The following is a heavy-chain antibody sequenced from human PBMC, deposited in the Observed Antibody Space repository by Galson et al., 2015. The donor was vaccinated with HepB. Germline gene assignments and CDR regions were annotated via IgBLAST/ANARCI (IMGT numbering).Heavy chain of an antibody. CDR1: GGTFSSYA. J-gene: IGHJ4*02. CDR2: IIPIFGTA. CDR3: ARGNTPSYYYDSSGYFAW. V-gene: IGHV1-69*13. D-gene: IGHD3-22*01. Sequence: SVKVSCKASGGTFSSYAISWVRQAPGQGLEWMGGIIPIFGTANYAQKFQGRVTITADESTSTAYMELSSLRSEDTAVYYCARGNTPSYYYDSSGYFAWWGQGTLVTVSS.